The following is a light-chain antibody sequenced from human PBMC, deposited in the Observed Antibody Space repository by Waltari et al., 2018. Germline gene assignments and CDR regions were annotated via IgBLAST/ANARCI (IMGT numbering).Light chain of an antibody. CDR2: WAS. CDR1: RNLLYSPNNKDY. J-gene: IGKJ2*01. Sequence: DIVMTQSPDALVGARGERATSNCKSRRNLLYSPNNKDYLAWYQQKPGQPPKLLIYWASTRGSGVPDRFPGSGSGTDFSLTISSLQAEDVAVYYCQQYYDTPYTLGQGTKLAIK. V-gene: IGKV4-1*01. CDR3: QQYYDTPYT.